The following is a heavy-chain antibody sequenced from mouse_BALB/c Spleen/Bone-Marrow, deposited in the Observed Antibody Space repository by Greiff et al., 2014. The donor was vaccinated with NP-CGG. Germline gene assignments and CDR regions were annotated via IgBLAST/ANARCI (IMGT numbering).Heavy chain of an antibody. CDR3: ARSKYSNYVGFDY. D-gene: IGHD2-5*01. V-gene: IGHV1-7*01. Sequence: QVQLQQSGAELAKPGASVQLSCKASGYTFTSYWMHWVKQRPGQGLEWIGYINPITGYIEYNQKFKDKATLTADRSSSTAYMQLSSLTSEDSAVYYCARSKYSNYVGFDYWGQGTTLTVSS. CDR1: GYTFTSYW. J-gene: IGHJ2*01. CDR2: INPITGYI.